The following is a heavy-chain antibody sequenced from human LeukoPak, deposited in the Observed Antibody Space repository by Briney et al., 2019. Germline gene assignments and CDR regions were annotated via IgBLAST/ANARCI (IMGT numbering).Heavy chain of an antibody. CDR2: IYYSGST. D-gene: IGHD2-2*01. Sequence: SETLSLTCTVSGGSISSSSYYWGWIRQPPGKGLEWIGSIYYSGSTYYNPSLKSRVTISVDTSKNQFSLKLSSVTAADTAVYYCARVGVVPAHYYYYGMDVWGQGTTVTVSS. CDR1: GGSISSSSYY. V-gene: IGHV4-39*07. CDR3: ARVGVVPAHYYYYGMDV. J-gene: IGHJ6*02.